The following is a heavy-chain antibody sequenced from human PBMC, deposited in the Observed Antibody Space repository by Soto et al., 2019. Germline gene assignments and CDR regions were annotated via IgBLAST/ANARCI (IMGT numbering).Heavy chain of an antibody. J-gene: IGHJ4*02. CDR2: IKSRTDGGTT. CDR3: TSTSTLGSGSWP. CDR1: DFIFSNAW. V-gene: IGHV3-15*07. Sequence: EVQLVESGGGLVKPGGSLRLSCAASDFIFSNAWMNWVRQAPEKGLEWVGRIKSRTDGGTTDYAAPVKGRFTFSRDDSQNTVYLQMNSLKTEDTAVYYSTSTSTLGSGSWPWGQGTLVSVSS. D-gene: IGHD3-10*01.